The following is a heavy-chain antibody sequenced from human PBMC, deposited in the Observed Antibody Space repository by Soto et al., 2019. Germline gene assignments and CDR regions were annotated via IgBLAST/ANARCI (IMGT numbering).Heavy chain of an antibody. Sequence: SETLSLTCALSGDSVSSYSAAWNWIRQYPSGGLDWLGRTYYRSRFFSDYAESVKSRIIINPDKSKNQYSLQLKSVTPEDTAVYYCVRDRYSSSGWFDPWGQGTPVTVSS. CDR2: TYYRSRFFS. V-gene: IGHV6-1*01. CDR3: VRDRYSSSGWFDP. CDR1: GDSVSSYSAA. J-gene: IGHJ5*02. D-gene: IGHD3-10*01.